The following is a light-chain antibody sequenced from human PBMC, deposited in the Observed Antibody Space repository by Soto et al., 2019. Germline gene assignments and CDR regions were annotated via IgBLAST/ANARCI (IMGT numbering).Light chain of an antibody. CDR3: QQYSSSPPLS. Sequence: EIVLTQSPGTLSLSPGERVTLSCRASQSVTSSYLAWYQQKPGQAPRLLIYGASSRATGTPDRFSGSGSGTDFTLTISRLEPEDFAVYYCQQYSSSPPLSFGGGTKVEIK. CDR2: GAS. J-gene: IGKJ4*01. V-gene: IGKV3-20*01. CDR1: QSVTSSY.